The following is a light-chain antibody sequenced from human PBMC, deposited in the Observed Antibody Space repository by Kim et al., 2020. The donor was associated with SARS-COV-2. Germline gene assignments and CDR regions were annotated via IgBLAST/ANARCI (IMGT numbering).Light chain of an antibody. J-gene: IGKJ4*01. CDR3: MQALQTPLT. CDR2: LGS. V-gene: IGKV2-28*01. CDR1: PSLLHSNGYKY. Sequence: IVMTQSPLSLPVTPGGPASMSCRSSPSLLHSNGYKYLDWYLQSPGQSPHLLMFLGSNRASGVPDRFSGSGSGTAYTLNIRRVEAEDVGIYYCMQALQTPLTFGGGTKVDI.